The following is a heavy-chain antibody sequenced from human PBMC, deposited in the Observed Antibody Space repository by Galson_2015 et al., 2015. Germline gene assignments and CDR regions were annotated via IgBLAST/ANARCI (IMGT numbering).Heavy chain of an antibody. D-gene: IGHD4-17*01. J-gene: IGHJ4*02. CDR1: GGSISSYY. CDR3: ARHGIATVTDLDY. V-gene: IGHV4-59*08. CDR2: IYYSGST. Sequence: SETLSLTCTVSGGSISSYYWSWIRQPPGKGLEWIGYIYYSGSTNYNPSLKSRVTISVDTSKNQFSLKLSSVTAADTAVYYCARHGIATVTDLDYWGQGTLVTVSS.